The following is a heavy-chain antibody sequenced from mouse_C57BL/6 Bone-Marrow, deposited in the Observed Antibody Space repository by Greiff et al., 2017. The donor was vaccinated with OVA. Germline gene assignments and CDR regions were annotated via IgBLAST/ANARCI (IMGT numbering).Heavy chain of an antibody. J-gene: IGHJ4*01. Sequence: VQVVESGPGLVAPSQSLSITCTVSGFSLTSYAISWVRQPPGKGLEWLGVIWTGGGTNYNSALKSRLSISKDNSKSQVFLKMNSLQTDDTARYYCARKGYYYGSRGGFDYAMDYWGQGTSVTVSS. CDR3: ARKGYYYGSRGGFDYAMDY. CDR2: IWTGGGT. CDR1: GFSLTSYA. V-gene: IGHV2-9-1*01. D-gene: IGHD1-1*01.